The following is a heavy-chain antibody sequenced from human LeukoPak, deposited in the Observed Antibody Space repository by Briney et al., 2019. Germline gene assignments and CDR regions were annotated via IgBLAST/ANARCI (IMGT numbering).Heavy chain of an antibody. CDR2: MNPNSGST. Sequence: ASVKVSCKASGYTFTSYDINWVRQATGQGLEWMGWMNPNSGSTGYAQKFQGRVTMTRNTSISTAYVELSSLRSEDTAVYYCARAPPVYCSGGSCYGGYWGQGTLVTVSS. CDR3: ARAPPVYCSGGSCYGGY. J-gene: IGHJ4*02. D-gene: IGHD2-15*01. CDR1: GYTFTSYD. V-gene: IGHV1-8*01.